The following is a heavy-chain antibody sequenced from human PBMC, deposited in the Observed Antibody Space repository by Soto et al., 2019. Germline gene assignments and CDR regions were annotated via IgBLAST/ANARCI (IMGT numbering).Heavy chain of an antibody. J-gene: IGHJ4*02. CDR3: ARGQLPAATTYFDF. Sequence: SLRLSCAASGFTFSSYAIHWVRQAPGKGLEWVAIIWFDGSNKYYADSVKGRFSISRDNSKNTLFLQMDRLRAEDTAVYYCARGQLPAATTYFDFWGQGTLVTVSS. CDR1: GFTFSSYA. CDR2: IWFDGSNK. V-gene: IGHV3-33*01. D-gene: IGHD2-15*01.